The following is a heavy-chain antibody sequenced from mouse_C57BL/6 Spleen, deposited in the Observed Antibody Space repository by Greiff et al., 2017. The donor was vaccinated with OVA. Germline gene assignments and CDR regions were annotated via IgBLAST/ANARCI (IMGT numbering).Heavy chain of an antibody. CDR1: GFSLTSYA. CDR2: IWTGGGT. V-gene: IGHV2-9-1*01. Sequence: VKLMESGPGLVAPSQSLSITCTVSGFSLTSYAISWVRQPPGKGLEWLGVIWTGGGTNYNSALKSRLSISKDNSKSQVFLKMNSLQTDDTARYYCASHYYGSSLHFDYWGQGTTLTVSS. J-gene: IGHJ2*01. D-gene: IGHD1-1*01. CDR3: ASHYYGSSLHFDY.